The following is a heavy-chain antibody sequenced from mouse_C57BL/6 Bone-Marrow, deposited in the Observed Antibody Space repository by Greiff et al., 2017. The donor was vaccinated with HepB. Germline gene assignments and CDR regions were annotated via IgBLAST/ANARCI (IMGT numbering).Heavy chain of an antibody. CDR1: GFTFSDYY. Sequence: EVQGVESGGGLVQPGGSLKLSCAASGFTFSDYYMYWVRQTPEKRLEWVAYISNGGGSTYYPDTVKGRFTISRDNAKNTLYLQMSRLKSEDTAMYYCARHYGYDRDYAMDYWGQGTSVTVSS. D-gene: IGHD2-2*01. CDR2: ISNGGGST. J-gene: IGHJ4*01. V-gene: IGHV5-12*01. CDR3: ARHYGYDRDYAMDY.